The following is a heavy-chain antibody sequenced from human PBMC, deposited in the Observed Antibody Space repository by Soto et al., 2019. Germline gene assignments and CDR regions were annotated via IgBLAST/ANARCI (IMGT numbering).Heavy chain of an antibody. J-gene: IGHJ6*02. CDR1: VFTFSRYS. CDR2: ISSSSSYI. CDR3: ARDYSLGYYYYGMDV. Sequence: WWSLRLSCSASVFTFSRYSMNWFRQAPGKGLEWVSSISSSSSYIYYADSVKGRFTISRDNAKNSLYLQMNGLRAEDTAVYYCARDYSLGYYYYGMDVWGQGTTVTVSS. V-gene: IGHV3-21*01. D-gene: IGHD3-16*02.